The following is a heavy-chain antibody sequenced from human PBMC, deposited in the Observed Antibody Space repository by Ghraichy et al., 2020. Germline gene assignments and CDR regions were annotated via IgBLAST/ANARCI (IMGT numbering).Heavy chain of an antibody. D-gene: IGHD2-15*01. Sequence: SETLSLTCVVSGGSISSLDWWSWVRQSPGKGLEWIGEINDSGSTKYNPSLRSRAALSVDVTKKQFFLDLTSVSDADTAVYYCARGWWGCQQTSCYFEHWGQGTQVTVSS. J-gene: IGHJ4*02. CDR3: ARGWWGCQQTSCYFEH. CDR2: INDSGST. CDR1: GGSISSLDW. V-gene: IGHV4/OR15-8*01.